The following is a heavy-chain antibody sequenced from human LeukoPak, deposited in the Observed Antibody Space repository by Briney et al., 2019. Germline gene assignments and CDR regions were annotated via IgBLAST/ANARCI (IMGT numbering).Heavy chain of an antibody. D-gene: IGHD3-10*01. Sequence: PSETLSLTCTVSGASISSYFWSWIRQPPGKGLEWIGEINHSGSTNYNPSLKSRVTISVDTSKNQFSLKLSSVTAADTAVYYCARGIYYYGSGSYYPSYYYYYGMDVWGQGTTVTVSS. CDR2: INHSGST. V-gene: IGHV4-34*01. CDR3: ARGIYYYGSGSYYPSYYYYYGMDV. J-gene: IGHJ6*02. CDR1: GASISSYF.